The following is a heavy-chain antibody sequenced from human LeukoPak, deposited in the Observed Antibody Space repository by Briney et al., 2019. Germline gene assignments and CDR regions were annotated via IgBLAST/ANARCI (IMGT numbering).Heavy chain of an antibody. CDR2: IDHSGST. V-gene: IGHV4-34*01. J-gene: IGHJ6*03. CDR3: ARESGSGSYYIPQYYYYYYMDV. D-gene: IGHD3-10*01. Sequence: SETLSLTCAVYGGSFSGYYWSWIRQPPGKGLEWIGEIDHSGSTNYNPSLKSRVTISVDTSKNQFSLKLSSVTAADTAVYYCARESGSGSYYIPQYYYYYYMDVWGKGTTVTVSS. CDR1: GGSFSGYY.